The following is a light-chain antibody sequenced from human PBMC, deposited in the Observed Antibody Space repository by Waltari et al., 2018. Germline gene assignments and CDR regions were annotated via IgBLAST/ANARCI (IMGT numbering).Light chain of an antibody. CDR3: QSYDTTLSAVV. CDR2: SFS. CDR1: KSNIRADFS. Sequence: QSVLTQPHSVSGAPGQRVTISCSGTKSNIRADFSLHWYPQVPGPAPKLLLHSFSNRPSGVSDRFSGFKSGASASLVITGLQAEDEAMYYCQSYDTTLSAVVFGGGTRLTV. J-gene: IGLJ2*01. V-gene: IGLV1-40*01.